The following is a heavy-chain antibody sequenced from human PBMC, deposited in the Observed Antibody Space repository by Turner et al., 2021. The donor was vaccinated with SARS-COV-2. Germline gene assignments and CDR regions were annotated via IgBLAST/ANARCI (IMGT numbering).Heavy chain of an antibody. CDR2: IYYSGST. V-gene: IGHV4-39*01. CDR1: GGSISSRSYF. D-gene: IGHD3-22*01. J-gene: IGHJ4*02. Sequence: QLQLQESGPGLVKPSETLSLTCTVSGGSISSRSYFWGWIRQPPGKGLEWIGSIYYSGSTYHNPSLKSRVTISVDTSKNQFSLKLSSVTAADTAVYYCARNSPKWYYYDSSGYYDYWGQGTLVNVSS. CDR3: ARNSPKWYYYDSSGYYDY.